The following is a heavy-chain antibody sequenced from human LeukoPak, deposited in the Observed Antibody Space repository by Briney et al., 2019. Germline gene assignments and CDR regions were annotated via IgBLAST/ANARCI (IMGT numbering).Heavy chain of an antibody. V-gene: IGHV3-7*01. J-gene: IGHJ4*02. CDR3: ARSASYYDILTGYYFDY. Sequence: GGSLRLSCAASGFTFSSYWMSWVRQAPGKGLEWVANIKQDGSEKYYVDSVKGRFTISRDNAKNSLYLQMNSLRAEDTAVYYCARSASYYDILTGYYFDYWGQGALVTVSS. CDR1: GFTFSSYW. D-gene: IGHD3-9*01. CDR2: IKQDGSEK.